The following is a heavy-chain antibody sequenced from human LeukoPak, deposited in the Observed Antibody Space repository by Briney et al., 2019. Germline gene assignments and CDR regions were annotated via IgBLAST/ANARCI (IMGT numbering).Heavy chain of an antibody. J-gene: IGHJ3*02. CDR2: ISWNSGSI. CDR1: GFTFDDYA. CDR3: AKARGYYYDSSGYLHDAFDI. D-gene: IGHD3-22*01. V-gene: IGHV3-9*03. Sequence: GGSLRLSCAASGFTFDDYAMHWVRQAPGKGLEWVSGISWNSGSIGYADSVKGRFTISRDNAKNSLYLQMNSLRAEDMALYYCAKARGYYYDSSGYLHDAFDIWGQGTMVTVSS.